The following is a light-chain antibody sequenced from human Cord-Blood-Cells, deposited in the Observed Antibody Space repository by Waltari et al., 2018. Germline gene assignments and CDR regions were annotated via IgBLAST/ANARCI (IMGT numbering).Light chain of an antibody. CDR1: QSVSSSY. CDR3: QQYGSSHT. CDR2: GAS. V-gene: IGKV3-20*01. Sequence: EIVLTQSPGTLSLSPGERATLSCRASQSVSSSYSAWYQQKPGQAPRLLIYGASSRATGIPDRFSGSGSGTDFTLTISRLEPEDFAVYYCQQYGSSHTFGQGTKVEIK. J-gene: IGKJ1*01.